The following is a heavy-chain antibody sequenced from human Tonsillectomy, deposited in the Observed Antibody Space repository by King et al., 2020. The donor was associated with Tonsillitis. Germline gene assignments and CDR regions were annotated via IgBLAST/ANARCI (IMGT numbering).Heavy chain of an antibody. D-gene: IGHD3-22*01. V-gene: IGHV3-30*02. CDR3: AKRRWDSGGYYSGFDS. Sequence: QLVQSGGGVVQPGRSLRLSCAVSGFSLSDYGMSWIRQPPGKGLEWVAYIRGDGTNKYYGDSVTGRFTISRDDSRNTLYLQMNSLRSEDTAVYYCAKRRWDSGGYYSGFDSWGQGTLVTVSS. CDR2: IRGDGTNK. J-gene: IGHJ4*02. CDR1: GFSLSDYG.